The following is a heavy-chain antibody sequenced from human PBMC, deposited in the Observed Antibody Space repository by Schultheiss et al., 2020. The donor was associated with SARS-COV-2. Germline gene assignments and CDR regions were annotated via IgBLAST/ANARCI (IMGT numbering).Heavy chain of an antibody. CDR3: ARERPRDAFDI. Sequence: GSLRLSCTVSGGSISSYYWSWIRQPPGKGLEWIGYIYYSGSTNYNPSLKSRVTISVDTSKNQFSLKLSSVTAADTAVYYRARERPRDAFDIWGQGTMVTVSS. J-gene: IGHJ3*02. CDR1: GGSISSYY. CDR2: IYYSGST. V-gene: IGHV4-59*01.